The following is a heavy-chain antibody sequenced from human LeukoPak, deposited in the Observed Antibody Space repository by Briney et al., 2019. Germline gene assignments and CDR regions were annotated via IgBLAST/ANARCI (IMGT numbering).Heavy chain of an antibody. V-gene: IGHV3-53*04. Sequence: PGGSLRLSCAASGFTVSSNYMSWVRQAPGKGLEWVSVIYSGGSTYYADSVKGRFTISRHNSKNTLYLQMNSLRAEDTAVYYCARATRYSNYDLGGYYFDYWGQGTLVTVSS. CDR1: GFTVSSNY. CDR3: ARATRYSNYDLGGYYFDY. J-gene: IGHJ4*02. CDR2: IYSGGST. D-gene: IGHD4-11*01.